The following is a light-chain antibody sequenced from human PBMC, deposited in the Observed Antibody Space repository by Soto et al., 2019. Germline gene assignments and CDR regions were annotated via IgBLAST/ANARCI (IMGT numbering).Light chain of an antibody. V-gene: IGKV3-15*01. CDR2: GAS. Sequence: EIMMAQSPATLSVSPGERATLSCRASQSISTNLAWYQKKPGQAPRLLIYGASTRATGIPARFRGSGSGTEFTLTISSLQSEDSALYYCQQYNNWPPITFGQGTRLQIK. J-gene: IGKJ5*01. CDR1: QSISTN. CDR3: QQYNNWPPIT.